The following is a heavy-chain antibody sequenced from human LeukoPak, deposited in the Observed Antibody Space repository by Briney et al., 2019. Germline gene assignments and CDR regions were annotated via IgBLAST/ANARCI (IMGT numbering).Heavy chain of an antibody. CDR3: AKVMVAATPHSDY. V-gene: IGHV3-23*01. Sequence: GGALRLFCAASGFTFSSYAMSWVRQAPGKGLEWVSAISGSGGSTYYADSVKGRFTISRDNSKNTLYLQMNSLRAEDTAVYYCAKVMVAATPHSDYWGQGTLVTVSS. J-gene: IGHJ4*02. CDR2: ISGSGGST. CDR1: GFTFSSYA. D-gene: IGHD2-15*01.